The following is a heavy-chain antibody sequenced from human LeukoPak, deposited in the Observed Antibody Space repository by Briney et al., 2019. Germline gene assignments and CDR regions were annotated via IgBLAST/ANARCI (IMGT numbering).Heavy chain of an antibody. D-gene: IGHD2-2*01. V-gene: IGHV3-30*02. J-gene: IGHJ3*02. CDR1: GFTFSSYG. Sequence: GGSLRLSCAASGFTFSSYGMHWVRQAPGKGLEWVAFIRYDGSNKYYADSVEGRFTISRDNSKNTLYLQMNSLRAEDTAVYYCAKVLGYCSSTSCYRGHDAFDIWGQGTMVTVSS. CDR2: IRYDGSNK. CDR3: AKVLGYCSSTSCYRGHDAFDI.